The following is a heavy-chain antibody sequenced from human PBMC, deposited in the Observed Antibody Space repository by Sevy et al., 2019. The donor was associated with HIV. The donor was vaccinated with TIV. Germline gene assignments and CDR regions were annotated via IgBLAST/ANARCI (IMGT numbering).Heavy chain of an antibody. CDR1: GFTFSCYA. CDR2: ISYDGSSK. Sequence: GGSLRLSCAASGFTFSCYAMHWVRQAPGKGLEWVAFISYDGSSKYYADSVKGRFTISRDNSKNTLYLQMNSLRTEDTAVYYCARKTSSTWYSLDYWGQGTLVTVSS. V-gene: IGHV3-30-3*01. J-gene: IGHJ4*02. D-gene: IGHD6-13*01. CDR3: ARKTSSTWYSLDY.